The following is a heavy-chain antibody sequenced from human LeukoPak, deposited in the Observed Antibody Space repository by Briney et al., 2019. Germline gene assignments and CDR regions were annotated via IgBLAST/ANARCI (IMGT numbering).Heavy chain of an antibody. Sequence: TSETLSLTCTVSGGSISSGDYYWSWIRQPPGKGLEWIGYIYYSGSTYYNPSLKSRVTISVDTSKNQFSLKLSSVTAADTAVYYCARTTDYYDFWSGYPLGAFDIWGQGTMVTVSS. CDR2: IYYSGST. CDR1: GGSISSGDYY. V-gene: IGHV4-30-4*08. CDR3: ARTTDYYDFWSGYPLGAFDI. D-gene: IGHD3-3*01. J-gene: IGHJ3*02.